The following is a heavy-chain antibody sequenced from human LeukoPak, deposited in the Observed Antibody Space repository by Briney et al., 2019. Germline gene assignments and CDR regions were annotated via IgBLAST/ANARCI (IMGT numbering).Heavy chain of an antibody. CDR1: GYTFTGYY. D-gene: IGHD3-22*01. CDR2: INPNSGGT. V-gene: IGHV1-2*02. J-gene: IGHJ4*02. CDR3: ARGYYYDSSGYRY. Sequence: ASVKVSCKASGYTFTGYYMHWVRQAPGQGPEWMGWINPNSGGTNYAQKFQGRVTMTRDTSISTAYMELSRLRSDDTAVYYCARGYYYDSSGYRYWGQGTLVTVSS.